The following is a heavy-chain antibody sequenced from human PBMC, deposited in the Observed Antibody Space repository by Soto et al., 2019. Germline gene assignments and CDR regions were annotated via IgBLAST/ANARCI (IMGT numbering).Heavy chain of an antibody. J-gene: IGHJ6*03. Sequence: PGGSLRLSCAASGFTFSSYWMHWVRQAPGKGPVWVSRINSDGSSTSYADSVKGRFTISRDNAKNTLYLQMNSLRAEDTAVYYCARALIAAAGTRFYYYMDVWGKGTTVTVSS. CDR3: ARALIAAAGTRFYYYMDV. V-gene: IGHV3-74*01. D-gene: IGHD6-13*01. CDR2: INSDGSST. CDR1: GFTFSSYW.